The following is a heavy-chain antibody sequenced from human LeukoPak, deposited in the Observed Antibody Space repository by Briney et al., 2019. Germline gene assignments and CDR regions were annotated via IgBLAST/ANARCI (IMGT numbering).Heavy chain of an antibody. J-gene: IGHJ3*02. CDR3: ARYSSGWFDAFDI. CDR2: IMPMFGKA. V-gene: IGHV1-69*06. D-gene: IGHD6-19*01. CDR1: GGTFSSYD. Sequence: SVKVSCKASGGTFSSYDISWVRQAPGQGLEWMGGIMPMFGKANYAQKFQGRVTTTADKATSTAYMELSSLRSEDTAVYYCARYSSGWFDAFDIWGQGTMVTVSS.